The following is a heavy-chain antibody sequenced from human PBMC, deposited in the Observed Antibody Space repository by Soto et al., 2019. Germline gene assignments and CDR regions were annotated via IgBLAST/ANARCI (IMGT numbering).Heavy chain of an antibody. D-gene: IGHD4-17*01. V-gene: IGHV4-30-4*01. Sequence: QVQLQESGPGLVKPSQTLSLTCTVSGGSISSGDYYWSWIRQPPGKGLEWIGYIYYSGSTYYNPYLKSRVTISVDTSKNQFSLKLSSVTAADTAVYYCARNDYGDLKPPFPDYWGQGTLATVSS. J-gene: IGHJ4*02. CDR1: GGSISSGDYY. CDR2: IYYSGST. CDR3: ARNDYGDLKPPFPDY.